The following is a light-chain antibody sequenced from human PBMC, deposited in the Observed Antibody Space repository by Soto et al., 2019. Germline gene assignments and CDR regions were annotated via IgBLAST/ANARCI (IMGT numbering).Light chain of an antibody. CDR1: QSVSSSY. CDR2: GAS. J-gene: IGKJ3*01. Sequence: EIVLTQSPGTLSLSPGERATLSCRASQSVSSSYLAWYQQKPGQAPRLLIYGASSRVTGIPDRFSGSGSRTNFTLTISRLEPEEFAVYYCQQYGSSPLFTFGPGTKVDIK. CDR3: QQYGSSPLFT. V-gene: IGKV3-20*01.